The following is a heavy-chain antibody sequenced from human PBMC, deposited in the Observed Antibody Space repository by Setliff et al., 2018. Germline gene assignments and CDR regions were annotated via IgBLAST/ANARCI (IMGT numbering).Heavy chain of an antibody. Sequence: SLTCTVSGDSMSSYYWSWFRQPPGSRLEWIGYIYTTGSTNYNPSLKSRVTLSVDTSNNQFSLKVSSVTAADTAVYYCARDFTMSLRGWFDPWGQGTLVTVSS. CDR3: ARDFTMSLRGWFDP. D-gene: IGHD3-22*01. CDR1: GDSMSSYY. V-gene: IGHV4-59*01. CDR2: IYTTGST. J-gene: IGHJ5*02.